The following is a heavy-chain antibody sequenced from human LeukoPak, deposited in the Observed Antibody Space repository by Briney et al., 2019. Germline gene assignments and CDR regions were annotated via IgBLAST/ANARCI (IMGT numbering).Heavy chain of an antibody. CDR1: GFTFSDYN. Sequence: SGGSLRLSCAASGFTFSDYNMRWVRQAPGKGLEWVSSISRSGSNKYYADSVKGRFTISRDNAKNSLFLQMNSLRAEDTAVYYCARAGSDGYNLGLTAYWGQGSLVTVSS. J-gene: IGHJ4*02. CDR3: ARAGSDGYNLGLTAY. V-gene: IGHV3-11*01. D-gene: IGHD5-24*01. CDR2: ISRSGSNK.